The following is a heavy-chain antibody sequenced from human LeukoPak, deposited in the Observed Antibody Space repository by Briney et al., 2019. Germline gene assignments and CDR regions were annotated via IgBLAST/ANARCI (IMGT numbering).Heavy chain of an antibody. CDR3: AKRASPYSSSNGPTDY. Sequence: ASVKVSCKTSGYTFTGYFMHWVRQAPGQGLEWMGWINPDTDDTLYAQKFQGRVTITRDTSINTVYMELSRLRSDDTAVYYCAKRASPYSSSNGPTDYWGQGTLSPSPQ. V-gene: IGHV1-2*02. CDR1: GYTFTGYF. D-gene: IGHD6-13*01. J-gene: IGHJ4*02. CDR2: INPDTDDT.